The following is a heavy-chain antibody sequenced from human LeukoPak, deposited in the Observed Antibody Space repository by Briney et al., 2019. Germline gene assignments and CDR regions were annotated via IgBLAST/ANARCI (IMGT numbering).Heavy chain of an antibody. CDR3: ARQSSPFYFVDY. D-gene: IGHD2/OR15-2a*01. Sequence: SETLSLTCSVSGDSISINSYYWDWIRQSPGKALEWLGSLYFRGNTYYNPSLKSRVSKSVDTSKNQFSLRLNSVTAADTAVYFCARQSSPFYFVDYWGQGIPVTVSS. V-gene: IGHV4-39*07. CDR2: LYFRGNT. CDR1: GDSISINSYY. J-gene: IGHJ4*02.